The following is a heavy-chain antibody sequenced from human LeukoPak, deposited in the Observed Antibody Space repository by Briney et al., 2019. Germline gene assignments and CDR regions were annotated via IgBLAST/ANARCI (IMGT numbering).Heavy chain of an antibody. CDR1: GYTFISYY. D-gene: IGHD2-15*01. CDR3: ARGSALLALSFDY. V-gene: IGHV1-69*13. J-gene: IGHJ4*02. Sequence: SVKVSCKASGYTFISYYMHWVRQAPGQGLEWMGGIIPIFGTANYAQKFQGRVTITADESTGTAYMELSSLRSEDTAVYYCARGSALLALSFDYWGQGTLVTVSS. CDR2: IIPIFGTA.